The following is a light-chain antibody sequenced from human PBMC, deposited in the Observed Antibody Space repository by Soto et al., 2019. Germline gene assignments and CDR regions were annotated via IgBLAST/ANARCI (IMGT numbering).Light chain of an antibody. V-gene: IGLV2-14*01. CDR2: EVS. Sequence: QSALTQPASVSGSPGQAITISCTGTSSDVGGYMFVSWFQQHPGKAPKLMMYEVSYRPSGVSNRFSGSKSGNTASLTISGLRAEDEADYYCSSLTTNTTVVFGGGTKVTVL. J-gene: IGLJ2*01. CDR3: SSLTTNTTVV. CDR1: SSDVGGYMF.